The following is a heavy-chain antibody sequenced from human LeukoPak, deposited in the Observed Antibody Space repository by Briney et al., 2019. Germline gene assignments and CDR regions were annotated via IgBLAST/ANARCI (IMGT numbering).Heavy chain of an antibody. CDR2: INPNSGGT. CDR3: ARESEMATTSDAFDI. D-gene: IGHD5-24*01. J-gene: IGHJ3*02. CDR1: GYTFTGYY. V-gene: IGHV1-2*02. Sequence: ASVKVSCKASGYTFTGYYMHWVRQAPGQGLEWMGWINPNSGGTNYAQKFQGRVTMTRDTSISTAYMELSRLRSDDTAVYCCARESEMATTSDAFDIWGQGTMVTVSS.